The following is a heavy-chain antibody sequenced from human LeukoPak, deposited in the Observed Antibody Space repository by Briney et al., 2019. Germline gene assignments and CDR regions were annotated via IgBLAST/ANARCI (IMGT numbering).Heavy chain of an antibody. D-gene: IGHD2-15*01. CDR3: ARLYCSGGSCYGVGDWFDP. V-gene: IGHV4-59*08. Sequence: PSETLSLTCSVSGGSISNYYWSWIRQPPGKGLEGIGYIYSSGSTNSNPSLTSRVTISVDTSKNQFSLKLSSVTAADTAVYYCARLYCSGGSCYGVGDWFDPWGQGTLVTVSS. CDR2: IYSSGST. J-gene: IGHJ5*02. CDR1: GGSISNYY.